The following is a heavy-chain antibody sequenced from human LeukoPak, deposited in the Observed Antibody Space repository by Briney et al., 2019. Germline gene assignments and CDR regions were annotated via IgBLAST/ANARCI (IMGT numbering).Heavy chain of an antibody. CDR1: GFTFSSYG. CDR2: IWYDGSNK. J-gene: IGHJ3*02. Sequence: PGGSLRLSCAASGFTFSSYGMHWVRQAPGKGLEWVAVIWYDGSNKYCADSVKGRFTISRDNSKNTLYLQMNSLRAEDTAVYYCAMGESYYYDSSGYYQSAFDIWGQGTMVTVSS. V-gene: IGHV3-33*01. CDR3: AMGESYYYDSSGYYQSAFDI. D-gene: IGHD3-22*01.